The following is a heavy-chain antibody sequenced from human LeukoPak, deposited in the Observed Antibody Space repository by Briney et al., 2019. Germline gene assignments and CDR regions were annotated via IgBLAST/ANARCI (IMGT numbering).Heavy chain of an antibody. CDR2: ISAYSGGT. Sequence: ASVKVSCKASGYTFTSYGISWVRQAPGQGLEWMGWISAYSGGTNYAQKFQGRVTTTRDTSISTAYMELSRLRSDDTAVYYCASGSSPWDYWGQGTLVTVSS. D-gene: IGHD6-6*01. CDR3: ASGSSPWDY. J-gene: IGHJ4*02. V-gene: IGHV1-2*02. CDR1: GYTFTSYG.